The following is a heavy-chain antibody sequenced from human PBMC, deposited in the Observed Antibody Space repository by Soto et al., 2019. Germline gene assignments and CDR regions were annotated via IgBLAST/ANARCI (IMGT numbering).Heavy chain of an antibody. CDR1: GFTFGSYW. CDR2: IHMDAREK. CDR3: AKDRRAGGNYGFYSDF. D-gene: IGHD1-7*01. J-gene: IGHJ4*02. V-gene: IGHV3-7*03. Sequence: EVQLVESGGGLVQPGGSLRLSCAASGFTFGSYWMSWVRQAPGKGLEWLATIHMDAREKKYVDSVKGRFTMSRDNAKSSLYLQMDSLRAEDTAVYYCAKDRRAGGNYGFYSDFWGQGALVIVSS.